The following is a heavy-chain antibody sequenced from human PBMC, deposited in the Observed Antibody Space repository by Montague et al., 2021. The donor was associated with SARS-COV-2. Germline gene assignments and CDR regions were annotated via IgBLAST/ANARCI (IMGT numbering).Heavy chain of an antibody. J-gene: IGHJ6*02. V-gene: IGHV4-31*03. CDR3: AREVMGSVNYYQAIKYGLDV. Sequence: TLSLTCTISGDFVSSDGYYWSWIRQHPGKGLEWIGDIYYSGSTHYSPSLKSRVTISVDTFKNQFSLKLSSVTAADTAVYYCAREVMGSVNYYQAIKYGLDVWGQGTTVTVSS. CDR1: GDFVSSDGYY. D-gene: IGHD3-10*01. CDR2: IYYSGST.